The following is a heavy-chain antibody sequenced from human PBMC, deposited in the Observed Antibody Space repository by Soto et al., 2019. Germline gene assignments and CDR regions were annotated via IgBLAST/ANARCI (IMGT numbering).Heavy chain of an antibody. CDR3: ARRECSSGCYPTPPPNWFDP. CDR1: GGSVSSGSYY. J-gene: IGHJ5*02. V-gene: IGHV4-61*01. Sequence: SETLSLPCTVSGGSVSSGSYYWSWIRQPPGKGLEWIGYIYYSGSTNYNPSLKSRVTISVDTSKNQFSLKLSSVPAADTAVYYCARRECSSGCYPTPPPNWFDPLGQGTLITVSS. CDR2: IYYSGST. D-gene: IGHD6-19*01.